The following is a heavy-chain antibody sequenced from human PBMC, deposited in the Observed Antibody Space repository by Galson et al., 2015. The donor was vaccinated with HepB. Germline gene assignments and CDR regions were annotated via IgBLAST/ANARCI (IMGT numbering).Heavy chain of an antibody. CDR3: ARRGKIAVAGHNWFAP. CDR2: IYPGDSDS. Sequence: QSGAEVKKPGESLKISCKGSGYSFTNYWIGWVRQMPGKGLEWMGIIYPGDSDSRYSPSFQGQVTLSAENSVSTAYLQWSSLKASDTAIYYCARRGKIAVAGHNWFAPWGQGTLVTVST. J-gene: IGHJ5*02. CDR1: GYSFTNYW. D-gene: IGHD6-19*01. V-gene: IGHV5-51*01.